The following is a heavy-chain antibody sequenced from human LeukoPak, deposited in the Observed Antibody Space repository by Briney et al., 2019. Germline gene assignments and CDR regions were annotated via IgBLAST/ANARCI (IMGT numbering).Heavy chain of an antibody. Sequence: SQTLSLTCAIPGDSVSSNSAAWNWIRQSPSRGLEWLGITYYRSKWYNDYAVSVKSRITINPDTSKNQYSLQLDSVTPEDTAVYYCARGLRWFFDYWGQGTLVTVSS. CDR2: TYYRSKWYN. D-gene: IGHD4-17*01. V-gene: IGHV6-1*01. CDR3: ARGLRWFFDY. J-gene: IGHJ4*02. CDR1: GDSVSSNSAA.